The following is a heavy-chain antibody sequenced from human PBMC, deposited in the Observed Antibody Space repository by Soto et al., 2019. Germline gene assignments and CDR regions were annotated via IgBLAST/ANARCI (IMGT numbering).Heavy chain of an antibody. V-gene: IGHV3-33*01. J-gene: IGHJ6*01. CDR2: IWYDGSNK. CDR3: AREGKKAVANTYYYYGMDV. Sequence: QVQLVESGGGVVQPGRSLRLSCAASGFTFSSYGMHWVRQAPGKGLEWVAVIWYDGSNKYYADSVKGRFTISRDNSKNTLYLQMNSLIAEDTAVYYCAREGKKAVANTYYYYGMDV. D-gene: IGHD6-19*01. CDR1: GFTFSSYG.